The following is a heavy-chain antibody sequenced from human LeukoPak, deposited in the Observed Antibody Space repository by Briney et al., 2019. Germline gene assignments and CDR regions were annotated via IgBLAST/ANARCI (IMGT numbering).Heavy chain of an antibody. D-gene: IGHD3-16*02. J-gene: IGHJ4*02. V-gene: IGHV3-30*04. CDR1: GFTFSSYA. Sequence: GGSLRLSCAASGFTFSSYAMHWVRQAPGKGLEWVAVISYDGSNKYYADSVKGRFTISRDNSKNTLYLQVNSLRAEDTAVYYCARGSARDDYVWGSYPLLSYFDYWGQGTLVTVSS. CDR3: ARGSARDDYVWGSYPLLSYFDY. CDR2: ISYDGSNK.